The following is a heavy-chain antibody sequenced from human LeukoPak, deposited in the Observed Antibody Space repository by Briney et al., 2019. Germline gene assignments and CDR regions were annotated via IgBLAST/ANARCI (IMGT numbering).Heavy chain of an antibody. CDR2: INPNNGGT. CDR3: ARDRGTTGTTVLDFDY. Sequence: GASVKVSCKASGYTFTDSYMHWVRQAPGQGLEWMVWINPNNGGTNYAQKFQDRVTMTRDTSISTAYMEVSILRSDDAAVYYCARDRGTTGTTVLDFDYWGPGTVVSVSS. V-gene: IGHV1-2*02. CDR1: GYTFTDSY. J-gene: IGHJ4*02. D-gene: IGHD1-1*01.